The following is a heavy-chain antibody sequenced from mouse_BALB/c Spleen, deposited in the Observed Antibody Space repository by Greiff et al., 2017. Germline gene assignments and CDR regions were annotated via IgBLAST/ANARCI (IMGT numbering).Heavy chain of an antibody. V-gene: IGHV5-6-3*01. CDR2: INSNGGST. CDR1: GFTFSSYG. CDR3: AREGYGYEAWFAY. Sequence: EVQLVESGGGLVQPGGSLKLSCAASGFTFSSYGMSWVRQTPDKRLELVATINSNGGSTYYPDSVKGRFTISRDNAKNTLYLQMSSLKSEDTAMYYCAREGYGYEAWFAYWGQGTLVTVSA. D-gene: IGHD2-2*01. J-gene: IGHJ3*01.